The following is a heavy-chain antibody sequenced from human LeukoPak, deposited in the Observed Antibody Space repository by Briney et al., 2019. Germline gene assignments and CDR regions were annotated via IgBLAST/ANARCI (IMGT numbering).Heavy chain of an antibody. Sequence: GGSLRLSCAASGFTFSSYEMNWVRQAPGKGLEWVSYISSSGSTIYYADSVKGRFTISRDNAKNSLYLQMNSLRAEDTAVYYCAGRKYSSSQTSDYWGQGTLVTVSS. CDR1: GFTFSSYE. D-gene: IGHD6-6*01. CDR3: AGRKYSSSQTSDY. V-gene: IGHV3-48*03. J-gene: IGHJ4*02. CDR2: ISSSGSTI.